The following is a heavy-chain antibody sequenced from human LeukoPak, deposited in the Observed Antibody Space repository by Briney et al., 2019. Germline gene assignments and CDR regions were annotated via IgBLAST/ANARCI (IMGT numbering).Heavy chain of an antibody. V-gene: IGHV4-39*01. CDR3: ARHATDYDTLTGYYNVIDY. CDR1: GGSISSSSYY. Sequence: SETLSLTCTVSGGSISSSSYYWGWIRQPPGKGLEWIGSIYYSGSTYYNPFLKSRVTISVDTSKNQFSLKLSSVTAADTAVYYCARHATDYDTLTGYYNVIDYWGQGTLVTVSS. J-gene: IGHJ4*02. CDR2: IYYSGST. D-gene: IGHD3-9*01.